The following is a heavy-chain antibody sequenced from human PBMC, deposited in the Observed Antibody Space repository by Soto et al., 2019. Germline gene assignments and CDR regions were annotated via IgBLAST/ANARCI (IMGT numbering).Heavy chain of an antibody. Sequence: EVQLVESGGGLVQPGGSLRLSCEASGFRFSAYWMSWVRQDPRKGLEWVATISGGASDKFYVDSVKGRFTISRDDAKNSLYRQMNSLRDEDTAVYYCVREDRHRFDLWGQGTLVTVSS. CDR2: ISGGASDK. J-gene: IGHJ4*02. V-gene: IGHV3-7*01. CDR3: VREDRHRFDL. CDR1: GFRFSAYW.